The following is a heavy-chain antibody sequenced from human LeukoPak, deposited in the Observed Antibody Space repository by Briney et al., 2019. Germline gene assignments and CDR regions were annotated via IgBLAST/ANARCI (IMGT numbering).Heavy chain of an antibody. CDR2: ISESGSST. CDR1: GFGFNSYA. Sequence: GGSLRLSCAASGFGFNSYAINWVRQAPGKGLEWVSAISESGSSTFYADSLKGRFAVSRDNSKNTLYLQMNSLRVDDTAVYYCAVLSSVWFPWGQGTLVTVSS. D-gene: IGHD6-19*01. V-gene: IGHV3-23*01. J-gene: IGHJ5*02. CDR3: AVLSSVWFP.